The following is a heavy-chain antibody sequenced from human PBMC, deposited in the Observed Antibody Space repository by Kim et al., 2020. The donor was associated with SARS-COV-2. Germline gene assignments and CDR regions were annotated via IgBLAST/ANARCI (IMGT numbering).Heavy chain of an antibody. CDR1: GFTFSSYA. CDR3: ANFWGLHRYYYYYGMDV. J-gene: IGHJ6*02. Sequence: GGSLRLSCAASGFTFSSYAMSWVRQAPGKGLEWVSAISGSGGSTYYADSVKGRFTISRDNSKNTLYLQMNSLRAEDTAVYYCANFWGLHRYYYYYGMDVWGQGTTVTVSS. D-gene: IGHD7-27*01. V-gene: IGHV3-23*01. CDR2: ISGSGGST.